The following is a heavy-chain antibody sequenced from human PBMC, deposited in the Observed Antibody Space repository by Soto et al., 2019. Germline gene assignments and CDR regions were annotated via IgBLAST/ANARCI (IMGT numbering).Heavy chain of an antibody. Sequence: QVQLVLSGADVKKPGSSVKVPCKASGGTFSSYTISWVRQAPGQGLEWMGRIIPILGIANYAQKFQGRVTITADKSTSTAYMELSSLRSEDTAVYYCAREKTTVTTDFDYWGQGTLVTVSS. V-gene: IGHV1-69*08. CDR3: AREKTTVTTDFDY. J-gene: IGHJ4*02. CDR2: IIPILGIA. CDR1: GGTFSSYT. D-gene: IGHD4-17*01.